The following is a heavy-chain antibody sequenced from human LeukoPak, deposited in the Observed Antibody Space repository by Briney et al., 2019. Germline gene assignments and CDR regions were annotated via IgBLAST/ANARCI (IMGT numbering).Heavy chain of an antibody. V-gene: IGHV1-2*04. CDR1: GYTFTGNY. J-gene: IGHJ5*02. D-gene: IGHD3-10*01. Sequence: GASVKVSCKASGYTFTGNYMHWVRQAPGQGLEWMGWINPNSGGTNYAQKFQGWVTMTRDTSISTAYMELSRLRSDDTAVYYCARAPYYYGSGSYYNESSWFDPWGQGTLVTVSS. CDR2: INPNSGGT. CDR3: ARAPYYYGSGSYYNESSWFDP.